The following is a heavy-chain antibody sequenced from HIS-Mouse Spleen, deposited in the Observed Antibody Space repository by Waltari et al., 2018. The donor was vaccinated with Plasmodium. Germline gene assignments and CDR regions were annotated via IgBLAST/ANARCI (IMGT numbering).Heavy chain of an antibody. CDR1: GGSFSGYY. D-gene: IGHD6-19*01. CDR2: INHSGST. J-gene: IGHJ4*02. V-gene: IGHV4-34*01. Sequence: QVQLQQWGAGLLKPSETLSLTCAVYGGSFSGYYWRWIRQPPGKGLEGIGEINHSGSTNYNPSLKSRVTISVDTSKNQFSLKLSSVTAADTAVYYCARGPGYSSGWYYFDYWGQGTLVTVSS. CDR3: ARGPGYSSGWYYFDY.